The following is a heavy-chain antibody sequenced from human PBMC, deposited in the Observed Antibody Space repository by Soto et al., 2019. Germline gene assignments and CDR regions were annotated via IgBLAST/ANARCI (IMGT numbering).Heavy chain of an antibody. J-gene: IGHJ4*02. D-gene: IGHD1-1*01. CDR1: GGSISSYY. CDR3: ARRYGYSFDY. V-gene: IGHV4-59*08. CDR2: IYYSGST. Sequence: SETLSLTCTVSGGSISSYYWSWIRQPPGKGLEWIGYIYYSGSTNYNPSLKSRVTISVDTSKNQFSLKLSSLTAADTAVYYCARRYGYSFDYWGQGTLVTV.